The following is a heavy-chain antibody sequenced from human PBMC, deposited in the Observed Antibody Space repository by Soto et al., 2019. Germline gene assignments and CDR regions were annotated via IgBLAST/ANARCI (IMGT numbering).Heavy chain of an antibody. CDR1: GFTFSDHY. J-gene: IGHJ4*02. V-gene: IGHV3-23*01. Sequence: GGSLRLSCATSGFTFSDHYIDWVRQAPGKGLEWVSVISGSGGDTYYADSVKGRFTISRDNSKNTLYLQMNSLRAEDTAVYYCAKDRLGGNFDYWGQGTQVTVSS. CDR3: AKDRLGGNFDY. CDR2: ISGSGGDT.